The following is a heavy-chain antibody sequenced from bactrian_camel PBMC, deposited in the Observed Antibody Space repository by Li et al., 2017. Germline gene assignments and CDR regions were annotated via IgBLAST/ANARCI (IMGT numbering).Heavy chain of an antibody. CDR2: IYTARTRP. CDR1: GHTFTNTD. D-gene: IGHD2*01. J-gene: IGHJ6*01. CDR3: AAGRSGSCESFGY. Sequence: HVQLVESGGGSVQAGGSLRLSCAISGHTFTNTDYCMAWFRQSPGKQREGVASIYTARTRPYYVDSVKGRFTISQDNAKNTLYLQMSDLKPEDTAMYYCAAGRSGSCESFGYWGQGTQVTVS. V-gene: IGHV3S54*01.